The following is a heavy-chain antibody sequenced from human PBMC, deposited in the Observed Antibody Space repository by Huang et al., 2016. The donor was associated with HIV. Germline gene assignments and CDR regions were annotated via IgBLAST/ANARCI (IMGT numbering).Heavy chain of an antibody. V-gene: IGHV3-48*01. CDR3: ARFGSYYYGSGSYLDAFDI. CDR2: ITSSSGSI. J-gene: IGHJ3*02. D-gene: IGHD3-10*01. CDR1: GFTFSTYN. Sequence: EVQLMESGGGLVQPGGSLRLSCAASGFTFSTYNMNWVRQAPGKGLEWVYYITSSSGSIYYADSVKGRFTISRDNAKNSLYLQMNSLRAEDTAVYYCARFGSYYYGSGSYLDAFDIWGQGTMVTVSS.